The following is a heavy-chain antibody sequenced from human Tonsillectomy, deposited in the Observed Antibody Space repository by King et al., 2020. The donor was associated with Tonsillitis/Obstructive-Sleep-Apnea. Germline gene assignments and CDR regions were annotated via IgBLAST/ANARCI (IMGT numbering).Heavy chain of an antibody. Sequence: VQLVESGGDLVQPGGSLRLSCAASGFTFSNYWMHWVRQAPGKGLVWVSNINTIGSLTNYADSVKGRFTISRDNAKKMLYLQMNSLRAEDTAVYYCARDLGGVHCSGGSCQTSDFWGQGTLVTVSS. CDR3: ARDLGGVHCSGGSCQTSDF. CDR2: INTIGSLT. D-gene: IGHD2-15*01. J-gene: IGHJ4*02. V-gene: IGHV3-74*01. CDR1: GFTFSNYW.